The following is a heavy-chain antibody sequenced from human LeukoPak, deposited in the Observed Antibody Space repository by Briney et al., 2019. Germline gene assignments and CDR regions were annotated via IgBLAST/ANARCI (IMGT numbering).Heavy chain of an antibody. J-gene: IGHJ3*02. CDR1: GGSISSDY. CDR3: ATATWGSGSYYSLVAFDI. CDR2: IYTSGST. D-gene: IGHD3-10*01. Sequence: PSETLSLTCAVPGGSISSDYWSWLRQPAGKGLEWIGRIYTSGSTNYNPSLKSRVTMSVDTCKNRFSLKLSSVTAADTAVYYCATATWGSGSYYSLVAFDIWGQGTMVTVSS. V-gene: IGHV4-4*07.